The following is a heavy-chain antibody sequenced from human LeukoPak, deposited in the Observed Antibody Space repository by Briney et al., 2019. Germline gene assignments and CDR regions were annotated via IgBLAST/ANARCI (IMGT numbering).Heavy chain of an antibody. CDR3: ARHSRSVDYGSGSYTWDY. V-gene: IGHV4-39*01. D-gene: IGHD3-10*01. CDR1: GGSISSYY. CDR2: IYYSGST. Sequence: SETLSLTCTVSGGSISSYYWGWIRQPPGKGLEWIGTIYYSGSTYYNVSLKSRVTISVDTSRNQFSLKLSSVTAADTAVYYCARHSRSVDYGSGSYTWDYWGQGTLVTVSS. J-gene: IGHJ4*02.